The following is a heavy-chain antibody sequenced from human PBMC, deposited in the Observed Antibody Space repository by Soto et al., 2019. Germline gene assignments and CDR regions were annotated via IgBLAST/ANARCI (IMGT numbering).Heavy chain of an antibody. V-gene: IGHV3-21*06. D-gene: IGHD5-12*01. J-gene: IGHJ4*02. Sequence: GGSLRLSCKASGFTFSTYSMNWVRQAPGRGLEWVSSISSSTTHILYADSVKGRFTISGDNGKNSLYLQMNSLRAEDTAVYYCARDLQMATIRGGDYWGQGTQVTVSS. CDR2: ISSSTTHI. CDR3: ARDLQMATIRGGDY. CDR1: GFTFSTYS.